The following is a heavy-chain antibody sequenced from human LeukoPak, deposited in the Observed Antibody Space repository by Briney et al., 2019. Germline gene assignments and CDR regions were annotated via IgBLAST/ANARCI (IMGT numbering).Heavy chain of an antibody. CDR3: AREAPGYSYGPGFDY. V-gene: IGHV3-48*02. CDR1: GFTFSSYS. Sequence: GGSLRLSCAASGFTFSSYSMNWVRQAPGKGLEWVSYISSSSSTIYYADSVKGRFTISRDKAKNSLYLQMNSLRDEDTAVYYCAREAPGYSYGPGFDYWGQGTLVTVSS. J-gene: IGHJ4*02. CDR2: ISSSSSTI. D-gene: IGHD5-18*01.